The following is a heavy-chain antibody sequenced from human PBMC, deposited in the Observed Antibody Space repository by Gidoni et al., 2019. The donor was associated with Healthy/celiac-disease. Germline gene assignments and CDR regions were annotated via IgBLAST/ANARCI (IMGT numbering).Heavy chain of an antibody. J-gene: IGHJ4*02. CDR3: AREGYYYDSSGYYPLPLDY. CDR1: GLPLSRYS. Sequence: EVQLVESGGGLVQPGGSLRLSCAASGLPLSRYSMNWVRQAPGTGLEWVSYISSSSSTIYYADSVKVRFTISRDNAKNSLYLQMNSLRAEDTAVYYCAREGYYYDSSGYYPLPLDYWGQGTLVTVSS. CDR2: ISSSSSTI. D-gene: IGHD3-22*01. V-gene: IGHV3-48*04.